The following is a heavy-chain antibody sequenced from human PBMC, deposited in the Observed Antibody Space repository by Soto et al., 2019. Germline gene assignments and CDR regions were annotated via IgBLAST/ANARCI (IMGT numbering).Heavy chain of an antibody. CDR3: ARDEENGAYTYGPPPFGYYYGMNV. CDR2: IKQDGSEK. CDR1: GFTFSNYW. J-gene: IGHJ6*02. V-gene: IGHV3-7*01. Sequence: EVQLVESGGGLVQPGGSLRLSCAASGFTFSNYWMSWVRQAPGKGLEWVANIKQDGSEKYYVDSVKGRFTISRDNAKNSLYLQMNSLRAEDTAVYYCARDEENGAYTYGPPPFGYYYGMNVWGQGTTVTVSS. D-gene: IGHD5-18*01.